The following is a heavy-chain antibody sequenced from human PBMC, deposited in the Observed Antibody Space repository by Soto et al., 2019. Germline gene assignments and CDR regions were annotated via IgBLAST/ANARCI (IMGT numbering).Heavy chain of an antibody. D-gene: IGHD6-19*01. J-gene: IGHJ6*02. CDR2: ISWDGGST. CDR3: ARTRIAVADHYGMDV. V-gene: IGHV3-43*01. CDR1: GFTFDDYT. Sequence: GGSLRLSCAASGFTFDDYTMHWVRQAPGKGLEWVSLISWDGGSTYYADSVKGRFTISRDNNKNSLYLQMNSLRTEDTALYYCARTRIAVADHYGMDVWGQGTTVTVSS.